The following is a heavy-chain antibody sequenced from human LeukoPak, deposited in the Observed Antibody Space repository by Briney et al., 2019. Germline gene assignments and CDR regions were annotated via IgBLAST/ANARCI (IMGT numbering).Heavy chain of an antibody. J-gene: IGHJ6*03. V-gene: IGHV1-3*03. D-gene: IGHD3-10*01. Sequence: GASVKVSCKASGYTFTSYAVNWVRQAPGQRFEWLGWIDAGNGKTKYSQEFQGRVTITRDTSASTAYMELSSLRSEDTAVYYCARSNMVRGVMPGNYYYYVDVWGKGTTVTVSS. CDR2: IDAGNGKT. CDR1: GYTFTSYA. CDR3: ARSNMVRGVMPGNYYYYVDV.